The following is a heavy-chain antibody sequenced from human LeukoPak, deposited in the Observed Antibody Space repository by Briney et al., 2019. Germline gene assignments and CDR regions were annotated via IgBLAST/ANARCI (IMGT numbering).Heavy chain of an antibody. CDR1: GSTIDEYA. Sequence: PGRSLRLSCVASGSTIDEYAMHWVRQAPGKGLEWLSIISWNSGYIGYADSVKGRFTISRDNAKNSLYLQMNSLRAEDTAFYYCAKVRGTYSSGFFFDYWGQGALVTVSS. V-gene: IGHV3-9*01. D-gene: IGHD6-19*01. CDR3: AKVRGTYSSGFFFDY. J-gene: IGHJ4*02. CDR2: ISWNSGYI.